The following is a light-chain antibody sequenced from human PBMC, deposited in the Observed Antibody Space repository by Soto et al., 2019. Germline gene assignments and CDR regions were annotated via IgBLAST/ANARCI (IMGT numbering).Light chain of an antibody. V-gene: IGLV4-69*01. Sequence: QSVLTQSPSASASLGASVKLTCTPSSGHITYAIAWHQQQPDKGPRFLMTVNIDGSHSKGDGIPDRFSGSSSGSERYLTISSLQSEDEGDYYCQTWGTDFWVFGGGTQLTVL. CDR2: VNIDGSH. CDR3: QTWGTDFWV. J-gene: IGLJ3*02. CDR1: SGHITYA.